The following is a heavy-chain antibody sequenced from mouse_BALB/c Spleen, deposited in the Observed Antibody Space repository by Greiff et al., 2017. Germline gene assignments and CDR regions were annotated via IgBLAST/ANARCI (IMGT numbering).Heavy chain of an antibody. D-gene: IGHD2-3*01. CDR3: ATLYDGYIDY. Sequence: EVKLVESGGDLVKPGGSLKLSCAASGFTFSSYGMSWVRQTPDKRLEWVATISSGGSYTYYPDSVKGRFTISRDNAKNTLYLQMSSLKSEDTAMYYCATLYDGYIDYWGQGTTLTVSS. CDR1: GFTFSSYG. V-gene: IGHV5-6*01. CDR2: ISSGGSYT. J-gene: IGHJ2*01.